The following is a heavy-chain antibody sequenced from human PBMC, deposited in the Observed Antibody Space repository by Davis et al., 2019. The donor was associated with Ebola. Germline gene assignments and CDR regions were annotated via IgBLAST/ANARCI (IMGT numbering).Heavy chain of an antibody. CDR1: GGSISSSSYY. D-gene: IGHD2-21*01. CDR2: IYYSGST. J-gene: IGHJ6*02. Sequence: SETLSLTCTVSGGSISSSSYYWSWIRQPPGKGLEWIGYIYYSGSTNYNPSLKSRFTISVDTSKNQFSLKLSSVTAADTAVYYCARDLWTYYYGMDVWGQGTTVTVSS. CDR3: ARDLWTYYYGMDV. V-gene: IGHV4-61*01.